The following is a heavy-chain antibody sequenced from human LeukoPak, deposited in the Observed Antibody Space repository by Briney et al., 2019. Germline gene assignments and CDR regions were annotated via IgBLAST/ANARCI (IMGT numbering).Heavy chain of an antibody. CDR3: ARVGRFSFDY. Sequence: SETLSLTCAVYGGSFSGYYWSWIRQPPGKGLEWIGEINHSGSTNYNPSLKSRVTISVDTSKNQFSLKLSSVTAADTAVYHCARVGRFSFDYWGQGTLVTVSS. J-gene: IGHJ4*02. CDR1: GGSFSGYY. CDR2: INHSGST. V-gene: IGHV4-34*01.